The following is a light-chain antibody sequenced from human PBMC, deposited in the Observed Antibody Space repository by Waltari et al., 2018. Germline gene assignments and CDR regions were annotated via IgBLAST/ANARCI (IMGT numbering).Light chain of an antibody. CDR3: SLYMGSGIWV. J-gene: IGLJ3*02. CDR2: KGS. Sequence: TVVTQAPSLSVSPRGTVTVTFAFTFCPVPTTSYATLYQQTPGQPPRTLVYKGSSRSSGVPDRFSGSVLGNTVALTITGAQADDESNYYCSLYMGSGIWVFGGGTKLTVL. V-gene: IGLV8-61*01. CDR1: FCPVPTTSY.